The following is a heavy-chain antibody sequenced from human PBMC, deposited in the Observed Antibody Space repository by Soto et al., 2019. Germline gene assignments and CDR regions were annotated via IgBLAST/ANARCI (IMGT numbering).Heavy chain of an antibody. D-gene: IGHD5-12*01. V-gene: IGHV3-48*02. CDR1: GFTLSSYS. CDR2: ISRTSSAI. J-gene: IGHJ4*02. Sequence: PGGSLRLSCVASGFTLSSYSMNWVRQAPGKGLDWVSYISRTSSAIYYADSVKGRFTISRDNANNSLFLQVNSLRDEDTAVYYCARDGGYSGYDIDYWGQGTLVTVSS. CDR3: ARDGGYSGYDIDY.